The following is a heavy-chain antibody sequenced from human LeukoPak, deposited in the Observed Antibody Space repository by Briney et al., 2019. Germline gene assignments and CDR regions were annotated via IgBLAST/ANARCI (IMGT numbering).Heavy chain of an antibody. CDR3: ASQLYSSSSSSQNYYYYYMDV. V-gene: IGHV5-51*01. Sequence: GESLKISCKGSGHTFNNYWIGWVRQMPGKGLEWMGIIYPGDSDTRYSPSFQGQVTISADKSISTAYLQWSSLKASDTAMYYCASQLYSSSSSSQNYYYYYMDVWGKGTTVTVSS. CDR2: IYPGDSDT. J-gene: IGHJ6*03. CDR1: GHTFNNYW. D-gene: IGHD6-6*01.